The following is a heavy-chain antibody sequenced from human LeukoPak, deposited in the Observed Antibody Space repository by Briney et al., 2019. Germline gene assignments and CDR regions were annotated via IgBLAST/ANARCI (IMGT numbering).Heavy chain of an antibody. CDR3: VCYDILTGYRNFDY. V-gene: IGHV4-39*01. CDR2: IYYSGST. CDR1: GFTFTSYA. Sequence: GSLRLSCAASGFTFTSYAMSWVRQPPGKGLEWIGSIYYSGSTYYNPSLKSRVTISVDTSKNQFSLKLSSVTAADTAVYYCVCYDILTGYRNFDYWGQGTLVTVSS. D-gene: IGHD3-9*01. J-gene: IGHJ4*02.